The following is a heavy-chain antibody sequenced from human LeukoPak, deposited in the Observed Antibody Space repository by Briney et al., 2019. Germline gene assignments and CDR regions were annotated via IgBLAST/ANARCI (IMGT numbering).Heavy chain of an antibody. D-gene: IGHD6-13*01. Sequence: PSETLSLTCAVYGGSFSGYYWSWIRQPPGKGLEWIGEINHSGCTNYNPSLKSRVTISVDTSKNQFSLKLSSVTAADTAVYYCARQDAAGTVDGYYYYYYMDVWGKGTTVTVSS. CDR1: GGSFSGYY. J-gene: IGHJ6*03. CDR2: INHSGCT. V-gene: IGHV4-34*01. CDR3: ARQDAAGTVDGYYYYYYMDV.